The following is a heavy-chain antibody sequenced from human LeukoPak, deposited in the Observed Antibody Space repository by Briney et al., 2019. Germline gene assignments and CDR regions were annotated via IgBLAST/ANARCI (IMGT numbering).Heavy chain of an antibody. Sequence: SETLSLTCTVSGGSISSYYWSWIRQPPGKGLEWIGYIYYSGNTNYNPSLKSRVSISIDTSKNQFPLQLSSVTAADTAVYYCARDRDSSGLRDFDLWGRGTLVTVSA. CDR3: ARDRDSSGLRDFDL. CDR2: IYYSGNT. V-gene: IGHV4-59*01. J-gene: IGHJ2*01. D-gene: IGHD3-22*01. CDR1: GGSISSYY.